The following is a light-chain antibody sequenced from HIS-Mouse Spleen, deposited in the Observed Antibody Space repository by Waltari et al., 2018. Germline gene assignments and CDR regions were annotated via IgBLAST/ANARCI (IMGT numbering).Light chain of an antibody. CDR2: DAS. CDR1: QDISIY. Sequence: DIQMTQSPSSLSASVGDRVTITCQASQDISIYLNWYQQKPGKAPKLLIYDASNLETGVPSRFSGSGSGTDFTFTISSLQPEDIATYYCQQYDRTFGPGTKVDIK. V-gene: IGKV1-33*01. J-gene: IGKJ3*01. CDR3: QQYDRT.